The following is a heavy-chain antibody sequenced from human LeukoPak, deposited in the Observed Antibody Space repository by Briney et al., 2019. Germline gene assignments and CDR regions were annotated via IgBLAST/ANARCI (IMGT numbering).Heavy chain of an antibody. CDR1: NGSFSGYS. J-gene: IGHJ5*02. CDR2: INRRGGS. V-gene: IGHV4-34*01. Sequence: SETLSLTCAVYNGSFSGYSWTWIRQPPGKGLEWIGEINRRGGSNYNPSLKGRVTMSVDTSKNQFSLKLTSVTAADTALYYCARLDYDSSVYHPYNWFDPWGQGILVTVSS. D-gene: IGHD3-22*01. CDR3: ARLDYDSSVYHPYNWFDP.